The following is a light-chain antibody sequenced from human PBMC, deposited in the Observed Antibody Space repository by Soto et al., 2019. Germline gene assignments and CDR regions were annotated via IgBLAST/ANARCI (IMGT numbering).Light chain of an antibody. J-gene: IGKJ1*01. CDR1: QSVSGN. CDR2: GAS. CDR3: QQYSNWPL. V-gene: IGKV3-15*01. Sequence: EIVMTQSPATLSVSPGERATLSCRASQSVSGNLAWYQQKPGQAPRLLIYGASTRATGIPARFSGSGSGTEFTLIISSLQSEDFAVYYCQQYSNWPLFGQGTKVDIK.